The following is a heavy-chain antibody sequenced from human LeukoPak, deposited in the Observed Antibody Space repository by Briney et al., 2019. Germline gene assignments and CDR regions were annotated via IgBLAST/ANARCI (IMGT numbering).Heavy chain of an antibody. J-gene: IGHJ3*02. V-gene: IGHV3-23*01. CDR2: ISGSGGGT. Sequence: SGGSLRLSCAASGFTFSSYAMSWVRQAPGKGLEWVSAISGSGGGTYYADSVKGRFTISRDNSKNTPYLQMNSLRAEDTAVYYCAKGEYSSGWYGGLHAFDIWGQGTMVTVSS. CDR1: GFTFSSYA. D-gene: IGHD6-19*01. CDR3: AKGEYSSGWYGGLHAFDI.